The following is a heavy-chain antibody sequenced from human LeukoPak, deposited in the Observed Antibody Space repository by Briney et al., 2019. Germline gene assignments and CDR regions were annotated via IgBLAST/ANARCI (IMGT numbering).Heavy chain of an antibody. CDR2: INHSGST. CDR1: GGSFSGYY. Sequence: PPETLSLTCAVYGGSFSGYYWSWIRQPPGKGLEWIGEINHSGSTNYNPSLKSRVTISVDTSKNQFSLKLSSVTAADTAVYYCASLDRKTVAGIGYWGQGTLVTVSS. V-gene: IGHV4-34*01. D-gene: IGHD6-19*01. J-gene: IGHJ4*02. CDR3: ASLDRKTVAGIGY.